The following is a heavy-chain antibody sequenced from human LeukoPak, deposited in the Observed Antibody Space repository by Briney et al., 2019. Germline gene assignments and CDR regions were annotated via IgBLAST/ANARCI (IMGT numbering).Heavy chain of an antibody. Sequence: PGRSLRLSCAASGFTFSSYGMHWVRQAPGKGLEWVAVISYDGSNKYYADSVKGRFTISRDNSKNTLYLQMNSLRAEDTAVHYCAKDGLRLGELSYWGQGTLVTVSS. V-gene: IGHV3-30*18. D-gene: IGHD3-16*02. J-gene: IGHJ4*02. CDR2: ISYDGSNK. CDR1: GFTFSSYG. CDR3: AKDGLRLGELSY.